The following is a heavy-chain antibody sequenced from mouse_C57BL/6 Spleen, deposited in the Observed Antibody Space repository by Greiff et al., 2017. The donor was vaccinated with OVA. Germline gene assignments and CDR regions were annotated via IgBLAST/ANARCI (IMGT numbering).Heavy chain of an antibody. CDR1: GYTFTSYW. Sequence: VQLQQPGAELVKPGASVKMSCKASGYTFTSYWITWVKQRPGQGLEWIGDIYPGSGSTNYNEKFKSKATLTVDTSSSTAYMQLSSLTSEDSAVYYCARSSGYFAWFAYWGQGTLVTVSA. J-gene: IGHJ3*01. V-gene: IGHV1-55*01. D-gene: IGHD2-3*01. CDR2: IYPGSGST. CDR3: ARSSGYFAWFAY.